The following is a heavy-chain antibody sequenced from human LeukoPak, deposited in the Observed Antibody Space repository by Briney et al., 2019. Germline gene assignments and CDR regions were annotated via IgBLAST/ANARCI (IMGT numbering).Heavy chain of an antibody. D-gene: IGHD5-18*01. V-gene: IGHV7-4-1*02. Sequence: ASVKVSCKASGYTFTGYYMHWVRQAPGQGLEWMGWINTNTENPTYAQGFAGRFVFSLDTSVNTAYLQISSLKPEDTAVYYCARESTYNYGCLGDWGQGTLVTVSS. CDR2: INTNTENP. CDR3: ARESTYNYGCLGD. CDR1: GYTFTGYY. J-gene: IGHJ4*02.